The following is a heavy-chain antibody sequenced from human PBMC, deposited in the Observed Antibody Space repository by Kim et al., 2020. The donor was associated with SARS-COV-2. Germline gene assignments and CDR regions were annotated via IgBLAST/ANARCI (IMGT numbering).Heavy chain of an antibody. V-gene: IGHV1-2*06. Sequence: ASVKVSCKASGYTFTSYYIHWVRQAPGQGLEWMGRINPYTGGTNYAQKFQGRVTMTRDTSTSTAYMELSSLRSDDTAVYYCARDRNTIFGVVFIPDRYAMDVWGQGTTVTVSS. J-gene: IGHJ6*02. D-gene: IGHD3-3*01. CDR1: GYTFTSYY. CDR2: INPYTGGT. CDR3: ARDRNTIFGVVFIPDRYAMDV.